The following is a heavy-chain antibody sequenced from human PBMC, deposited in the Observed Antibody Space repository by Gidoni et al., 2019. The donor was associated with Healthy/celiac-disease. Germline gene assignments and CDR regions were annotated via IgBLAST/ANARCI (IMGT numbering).Heavy chain of an antibody. V-gene: IGHV4-4*02. D-gene: IGHD1-20*01. Sequence: QVQLQESGPGLVKPSGTLSLTCAVSGDSIISSNWWTWVRQPPGKGLEWIGEIYHGGGTNYNPSLKSRVTISVDKSKSQFFLKLSSVTAADTAVYYCARDTKPYHNWKEGFFDYWGQGTLVTVSS. CDR1: GDSIISSNW. J-gene: IGHJ4*02. CDR3: ARDTKPYHNWKEGFFDY. CDR2: IYHGGGT.